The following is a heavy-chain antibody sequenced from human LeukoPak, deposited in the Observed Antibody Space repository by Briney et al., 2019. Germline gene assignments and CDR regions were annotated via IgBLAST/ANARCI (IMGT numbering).Heavy chain of an antibody. Sequence: PGGSLRLSCAASGFTCSDYSMNWVRQAPGKGLEWVSYISSSGFTINYADSVKGRFTISRDNAKNSLYLQMNSLRAEDTAVYYCARDNFWPFGGSYLRYFDYWGQGTLVTVSS. CDR2: ISSSGFTI. V-gene: IGHV3-48*01. J-gene: IGHJ4*02. CDR1: GFTCSDYS. CDR3: ARDNFWPFGGSYLRYFDY. D-gene: IGHD1-26*01.